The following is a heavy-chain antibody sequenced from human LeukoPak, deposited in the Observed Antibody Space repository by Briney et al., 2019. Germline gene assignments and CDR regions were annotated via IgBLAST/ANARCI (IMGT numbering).Heavy chain of an antibody. CDR3: TIVATIDEVDY. CDR2: ISGSGGST. D-gene: IGHD5-12*01. V-gene: IGHV3-23*01. Sequence: GGSLRLSCAASGFTFSSYAMSWVRQAPGKGLGWVSAISGSGGSTYYADSVKGRFTISRDNSKNTLYLQMNSLRAEDTAVYYCTIVATIDEVDYWGQGTLVTVSS. CDR1: GFTFSSYA. J-gene: IGHJ4*02.